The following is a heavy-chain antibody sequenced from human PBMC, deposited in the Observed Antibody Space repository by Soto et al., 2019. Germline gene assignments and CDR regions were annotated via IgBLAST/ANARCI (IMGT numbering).Heavy chain of an antibody. CDR1: GGSISSYY. V-gene: IGHV4-59*01. J-gene: IGHJ5*02. CDR3: ARGRRYCSGGSCKRFDP. D-gene: IGHD2-15*01. CDR2: IYYSGST. Sequence: PSETLSLTYTVSGGSISSYYWSWIRQPPGKGLEWIGYIYYSGSTNYNPSLKSRVTISVDTSKNQFSLKLSSVTAADTAVYYCARGRRYCSGGSCKRFDPWGQGTLVTVSS.